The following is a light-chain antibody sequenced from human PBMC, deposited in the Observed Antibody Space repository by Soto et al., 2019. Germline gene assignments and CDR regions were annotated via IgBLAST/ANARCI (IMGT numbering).Light chain of an antibody. V-gene: IGKV1-6*01. Sequence: AIQMTQSTTSLSASVGDRVTITYRASQGITSDLNWYQQKPGKAPKLLIYAESRLQSAVPSRFRGSESGTDVTFTISSRQPDYYANYYYLQDYNYPRTVGNGTKVVVK. CDR2: AES. CDR3: LQDYNYPRT. J-gene: IGKJ1*01. CDR1: QGITSD.